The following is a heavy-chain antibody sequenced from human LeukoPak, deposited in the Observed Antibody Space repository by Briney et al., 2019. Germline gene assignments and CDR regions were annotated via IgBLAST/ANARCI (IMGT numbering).Heavy chain of an antibody. D-gene: IGHD1-26*01. CDR1: GGSISSYY. Sequence: SETLSLTCTVSGGSISSYYWSWIRQPPGKGLEWIGYIYYRGGTNYNPSLKSRVTMSVDTSKNQFSLKLSSVTAADTAVYYCTRDTISGSYRSYYFDYWGQGTLVTVSS. J-gene: IGHJ4*02. CDR2: IYYRGGT. CDR3: TRDTISGSYRSYYFDY. V-gene: IGHV4-59*12.